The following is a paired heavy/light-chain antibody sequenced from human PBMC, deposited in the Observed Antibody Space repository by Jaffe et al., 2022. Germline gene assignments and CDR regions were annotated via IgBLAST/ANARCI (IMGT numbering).Heavy chain of an antibody. V-gene: IGHV4-38-2*01. Sequence: QVQLQESGPGLVKPSETLSLTCAVSGYSISSGYYWGWIRQPPGKGLEWIGSIYHSGSTYYNPSLKSRVTISVDTSKNQFSLKLSSVTAADTAVYYCARAPVTMIVVRSNGMFDYWGQGTLVTVSS. D-gene: IGHD3-22*01. J-gene: IGHJ4*02. CDR3: ARAPVTMIVVRSNGMFDY. CDR2: IYHSGST. CDR1: GYSISSGYY.
Light chain of an antibody. J-gene: IGKJ4*01. Sequence: EIVMTQSPATLSVSPGERATLSCRASQSVSSNLAWYQQKPGQAPRLLIYGASTRATGIPARFSGSGSGTEFTLTISSLQSEDFAVYYCQQYNNWPPALTFGGGTKVEIK. CDR1: QSVSSN. CDR3: QQYNNWPPALT. CDR2: GAS. V-gene: IGKV3-15*01.